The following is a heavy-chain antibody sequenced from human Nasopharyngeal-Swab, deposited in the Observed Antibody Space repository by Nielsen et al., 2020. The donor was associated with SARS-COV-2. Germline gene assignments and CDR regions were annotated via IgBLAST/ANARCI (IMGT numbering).Heavy chain of an antibody. CDR1: GDSISSNSYY. V-gene: IGHV4-39*01. D-gene: IGHD3-3*01. CDR3: ARHQEFTIFGVVIRGAFDI. Sequence: SETLSLTCTVSGDSISSNSYYWGWIRQSPGKGLEWIGSFSYSGTTYFNPSLKSRVTISVDTSKNQFSLKLSSVTAADTAVYYCARHQEFTIFGVVIRGAFDIWGQGTMVTVSS. CDR2: FSYSGTT. J-gene: IGHJ3*02.